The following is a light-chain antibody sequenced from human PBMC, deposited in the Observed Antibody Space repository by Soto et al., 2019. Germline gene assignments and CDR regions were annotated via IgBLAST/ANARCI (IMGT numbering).Light chain of an antibody. CDR2: EVS. CDR1: QSLLHSDGKTY. Sequence: DIVMTQTPLSLSVTPGQPASISCKSSQSLLHSDGKTYLYWYLQKPGQSPQLLIYEVSKRFSGVPDRFGGRGSGVYVTLKISRVEAEDVVDYYCIQSMHLPSITFGQGTPLDIK. J-gene: IGKJ5*01. CDR3: IQSMHLPSIT. V-gene: IGKV2D-29*02.